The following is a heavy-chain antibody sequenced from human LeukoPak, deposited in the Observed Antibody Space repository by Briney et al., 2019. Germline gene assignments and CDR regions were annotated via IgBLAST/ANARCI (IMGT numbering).Heavy chain of an antibody. CDR1: GGSISTYY. CDR3: ARSYGSGNYFDY. J-gene: IGHJ4*02. CDR2: IYYSGSA. V-gene: IGHV4-59*01. D-gene: IGHD3-10*01. Sequence: SETLSLTCTVSGGSISTYYWSWIRQPPGKGLEWIGYIYYSGSANYNPSLKSRVTISVDTSKNQFSLKLSSVTAADTAVYYCARSYGSGNYFDYWGQGTLVTVSS.